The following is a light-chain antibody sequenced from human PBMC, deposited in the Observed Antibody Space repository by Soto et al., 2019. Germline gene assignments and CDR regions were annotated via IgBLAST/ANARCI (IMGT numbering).Light chain of an antibody. J-gene: IGKJ3*01. CDR3: QKYGSSPPVT. V-gene: IGKV3-20*01. CDR1: QSVTGSY. CDR2: GAS. Sequence: EIVLTQSPGTLSLSPGERATLSCRASQSVTGSYLAWYQQKPGQAPRLLIYGASSRASGIPDRFSGSGSGTDFTLTISRLEPEDFAVNYCQKYGSSPPVTFGPGTKVDIE.